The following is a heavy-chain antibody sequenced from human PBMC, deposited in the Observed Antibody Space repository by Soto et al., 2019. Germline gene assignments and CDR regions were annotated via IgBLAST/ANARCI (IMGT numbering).Heavy chain of an antibody. J-gene: IGHJ4*02. CDR3: AREPDGDGYNPDY. CDR2: ISNSGTYT. D-gene: IGHD5-12*01. CDR1: GFTFSDYY. V-gene: IGHV3-11*06. Sequence: GGSLRLSCAASGFTFSDYYMTWIRQAPGKGLEWVSYISNSGTYTNYADSVEGRFTISRGNAKNSLYLRMTGLRAEDTAVYYCAREPDGDGYNPDYWGQGTLVTVSS.